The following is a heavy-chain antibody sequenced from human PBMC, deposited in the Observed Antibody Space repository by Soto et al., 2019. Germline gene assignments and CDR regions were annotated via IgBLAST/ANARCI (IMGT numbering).Heavy chain of an antibody. Sequence: QVQLVQSGAEVKKPGASVKVSCKASGYTFTSYDINWVRQATGQGLEWMGWMNPNSGNTGYAHKFQGRVTMTRTTSISTAYMELSSLRSEDTAVYYCASPYGDYADYYYGMDVWGQGTTVTVSS. D-gene: IGHD4-17*01. J-gene: IGHJ6*02. CDR1: GYTFTSYD. V-gene: IGHV1-8*01. CDR3: ASPYGDYADYYYGMDV. CDR2: MNPNSGNT.